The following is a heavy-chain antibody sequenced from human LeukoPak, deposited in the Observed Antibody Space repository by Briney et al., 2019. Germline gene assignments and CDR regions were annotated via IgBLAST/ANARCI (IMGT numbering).Heavy chain of an antibody. D-gene: IGHD4-17*01. CDR3: ARLTTMTTTGGPFDY. CDR1: GFTFSSYE. V-gene: IGHV3-48*03. CDR2: ITISCNTI. Sequence: GGSLRLSCAASGFTFSSYEMNWVRQAPGKGLEWVSYITISCNTIYYADSVKGRFTISRDNAKNSLYLQMNSLRAEDTAVYYCARLTTMTTTGGPFDYWGQGTVLTVSS. J-gene: IGHJ4*02.